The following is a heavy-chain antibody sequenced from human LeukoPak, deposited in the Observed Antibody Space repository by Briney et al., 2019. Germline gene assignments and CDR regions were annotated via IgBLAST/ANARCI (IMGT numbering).Heavy chain of an antibody. Sequence: GGSLRLSCAASGFTFSSYAMSWVRQAPGKGLEWVSAISGSGGSTYYADSVKGRFTISRDNADNSLYLQMNSLRAEDTAVYYCARDLISSYCGTTTCHPNYYFDYWGQGTLVTVSS. D-gene: IGHD2-2*01. CDR3: ARDLISSYCGTTTCHPNYYFDY. V-gene: IGHV3-23*01. CDR1: GFTFSSYA. J-gene: IGHJ4*02. CDR2: ISGSGGST.